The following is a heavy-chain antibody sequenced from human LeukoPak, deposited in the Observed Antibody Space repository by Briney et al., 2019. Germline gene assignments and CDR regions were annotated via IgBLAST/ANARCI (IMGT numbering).Heavy chain of an antibody. CDR3: AKWGDYDVLTGYYDPDY. CDR1: GFTFSNYA. Sequence: GGSLRLSCAASGFTFSNYAMSWVRQAPGKGLEWVSAITRSGGSTYYADSVKGRFTISRDNSKNTLYLQMNRLRAEDTAVYYCAKWGDYDVLTGYYDPDYWGQGTLVTVSS. CDR2: ITRSGGST. J-gene: IGHJ4*02. D-gene: IGHD3-9*01. V-gene: IGHV3-23*01.